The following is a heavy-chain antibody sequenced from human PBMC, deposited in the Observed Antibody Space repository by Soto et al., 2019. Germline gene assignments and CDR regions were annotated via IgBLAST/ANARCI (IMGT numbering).Heavy chain of an antibody. D-gene: IGHD3-10*01. J-gene: IGHJ4*02. CDR3: ARDQLGARGDY. V-gene: IGHV1-18*04. CDR2: IGVYNNNR. Sequence: ASVKVSCKASGYTFTSYGISWVRQAPGQGLEWMGWIGVYNNNRNYAQKVQGRVTMTTDTSTSTAYMELRSLISDDTAVYYCARDQLGARGDYWGQGTLVTVSS. CDR1: GYTFTSYG.